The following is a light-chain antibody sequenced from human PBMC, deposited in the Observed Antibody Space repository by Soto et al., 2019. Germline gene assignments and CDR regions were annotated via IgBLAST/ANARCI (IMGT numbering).Light chain of an antibody. Sequence: DIQMTQSPSTLSASVGDRVTITCRASQSISSWLAWYQQKPGKAPKLLLYKASSFESGVPSRFSGSGSGTEFTLTISSLQPDDFATYYCQQYNSYSTFGQGTKVEIK. CDR1: QSISSW. J-gene: IGKJ1*01. CDR3: QQYNSYST. CDR2: KAS. V-gene: IGKV1-5*03.